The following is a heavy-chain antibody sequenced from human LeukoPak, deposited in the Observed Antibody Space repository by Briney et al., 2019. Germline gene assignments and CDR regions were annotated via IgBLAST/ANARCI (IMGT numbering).Heavy chain of an antibody. Sequence: GGSLRLSCATSGFTFSRFAMSWVRQAPGKSLEWVSAIVGSGVTTYYADSVKGRFTISRDNSKNSLYLQMNSLRAEDTALYYCVRDGIRDIPGIITIRYDYWGQGTLVTVSS. CDR2: IVGSGVTT. CDR1: GFTFSRFA. D-gene: IGHD3-10*01. V-gene: IGHV3-23*01. CDR3: VRDGIRDIPGIITIRYDY. J-gene: IGHJ4*02.